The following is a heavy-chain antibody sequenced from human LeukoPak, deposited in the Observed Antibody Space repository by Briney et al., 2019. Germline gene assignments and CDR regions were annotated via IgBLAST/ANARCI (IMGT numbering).Heavy chain of an antibody. CDR1: GSSVSTFF. CDR2: VHDTGST. Sequence: SETLSLTCIVSGSSVSTFFWSWLRQSPGTGLEWFGFVHDTGSTAYHPSLKSRVTISLDTSKNQLSLMLTSVTAADTAMYYCARGSTDVYWYLDVWGRGTLVTVSS. J-gene: IGHJ2*01. CDR3: ARGSTDVYWYLDV. D-gene: IGHD1-26*01. V-gene: IGHV4-59*02.